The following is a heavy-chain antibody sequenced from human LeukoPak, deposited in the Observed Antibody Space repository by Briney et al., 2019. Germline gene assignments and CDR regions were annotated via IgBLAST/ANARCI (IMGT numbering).Heavy chain of an antibody. V-gene: IGHV1-8*01. CDR1: GYTFTSYD. CDR2: MNPNSGNT. CDR3: ARRMGIYDFWSGTHYYGMDV. J-gene: IGHJ6*02. D-gene: IGHD3-3*01. Sequence: VKVSCKASGYTFTSYDINWVRQATGQGREWMGWMNPNSGNTGYAQKFQGRVTMTRNTSISTAYMELSSLRSEDTAVYYCARRMGIYDFWSGTHYYGMDVWGQGTTVTVSS.